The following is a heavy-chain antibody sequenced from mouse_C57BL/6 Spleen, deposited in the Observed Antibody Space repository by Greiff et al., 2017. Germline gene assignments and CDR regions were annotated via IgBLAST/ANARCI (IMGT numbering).Heavy chain of an antibody. D-gene: IGHD1-1*01. CDR3: TREGFVSSFYAMDY. Sequence: DVMLVESGEGLVKPGGSLKLSCAASGFTFSSYAMSWVRQTPEKRLEWVAYISSGGDYIYYADTVKGRFTISRDNARNTLYLQMSRLKSEDTAMYYCTREGFVSSFYAMDYWGQGTSVTVSS. CDR1: GFTFSSYA. J-gene: IGHJ4*01. CDR2: ISSGGDYI. V-gene: IGHV5-9-1*02.